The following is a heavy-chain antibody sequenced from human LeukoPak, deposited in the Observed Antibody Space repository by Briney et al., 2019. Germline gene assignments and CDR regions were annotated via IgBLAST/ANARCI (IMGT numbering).Heavy chain of an antibody. CDR3: ARVSTLGCSSTTCLAFDV. J-gene: IGHJ3*01. CDR1: GYTFTGHY. V-gene: IGHV1-2*02. D-gene: IGHD2-2*01. CDR2: INSNSGGT. Sequence: ASVKVSCKAAGYTFTGHYIHWVRQAPGQGLEWMGWINSNSGGTNYAQNFQGRVTMTRDTSVSTAYMELSRLRSDETAVYYCARVSTLGCSSTTCLAFDVWGQGTVVTVSS.